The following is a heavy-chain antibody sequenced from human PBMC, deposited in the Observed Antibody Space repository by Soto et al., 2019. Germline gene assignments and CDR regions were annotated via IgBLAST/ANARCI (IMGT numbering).Heavy chain of an antibody. V-gene: IGHV3-72*01. J-gene: IGHJ6*02. CDR2: TRNKANSYTT. CDR3: ARDLPLYGMDV. Sequence: EVQLVESGGGLVQPGGSLRLSCAASGFTFSDYYMDWVRQAPGKGLEWVGRTRNKANSYTTEYAASVKGRFTISRDDSKNSLYLPMSSLKTEDTAVYYCARDLPLYGMDVWGQGTTVTVS. CDR1: GFTFSDYY.